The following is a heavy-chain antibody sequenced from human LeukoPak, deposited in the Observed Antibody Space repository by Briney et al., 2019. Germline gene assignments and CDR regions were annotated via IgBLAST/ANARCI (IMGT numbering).Heavy chain of an antibody. D-gene: IGHD3-22*01. Sequence: SVPVSCKASGGTFSSYAISWVRQAPAQGLEWMGGIIPIFGTANYAQKFQGRVTITADESTSTAYMELSSLRSEDTAVYYCARTYYYDSSGYYYRGYFDYWGQGTLVTVSS. V-gene: IGHV1-69*13. J-gene: IGHJ4*02. CDR1: GGTFSSYA. CDR2: IIPIFGTA. CDR3: ARTYYYDSSGYYYRGYFDY.